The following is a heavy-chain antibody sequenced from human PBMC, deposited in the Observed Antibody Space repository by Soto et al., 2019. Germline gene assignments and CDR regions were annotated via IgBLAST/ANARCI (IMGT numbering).Heavy chain of an antibody. CDR2: IIPIFGTP. J-gene: IGHJ4*02. CDR3: ATNEGRDGYSFDY. Sequence: ASVKVSCKASGVTFTRQDMRWVRQAPGQGLEWMGGIIPIFGTPQYAEKFQDRVTITADEPTSTAYMELSSLTSEGTAVYYCATNEGRDGYSFDYWGQGTLVTVSS. V-gene: IGHV1-69*13. D-gene: IGHD5-12*01. CDR1: GVTFTRQD.